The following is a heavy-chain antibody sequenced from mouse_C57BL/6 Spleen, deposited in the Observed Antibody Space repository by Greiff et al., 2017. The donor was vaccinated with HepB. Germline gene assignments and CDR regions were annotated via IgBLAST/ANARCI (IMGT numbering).Heavy chain of an antibody. CDR3: ARITTVAHWYFDV. CDR1: GFTFSSYG. J-gene: IGHJ1*03. CDR2: ISSGGSYT. Sequence: EVKLVESGGDLVKPGGSLKLSCAASGFTFSSYGMSWVRQTPDKRLEWVATISSGGSYTYYPDSVKGRFTISRDNAKNTLYLQMSRLKSEDTAMYYCARITTVAHWYFDVWGTGTTVTVSS. V-gene: IGHV5-6*01. D-gene: IGHD1-1*01.